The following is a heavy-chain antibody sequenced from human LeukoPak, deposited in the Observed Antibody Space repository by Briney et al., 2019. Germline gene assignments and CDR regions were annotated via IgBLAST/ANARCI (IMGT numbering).Heavy chain of an antibody. CDR3: AIMHGYYDGSGFWVQ. Sequence: GGSLRLSCAATGFTFSSYAMSWVRQAPGKGLEWVSFISPSGDRTSNADSVEGRFTISRDNTRNTLYLQMNSLRDEDTGVYYCAIMHGYYDGSGFWVQWGQGTLVTVSS. CDR2: ISPSGDRT. CDR1: GFTFSSYA. D-gene: IGHD3-22*01. J-gene: IGHJ4*02. V-gene: IGHV3-23*01.